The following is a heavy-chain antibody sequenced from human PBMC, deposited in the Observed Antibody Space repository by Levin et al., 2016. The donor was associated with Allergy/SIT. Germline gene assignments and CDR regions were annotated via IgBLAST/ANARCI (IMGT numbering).Heavy chain of an antibody. J-gene: IGHJ5*02. CDR2: IYPGDSDT. D-gene: IGHD3-10*01. V-gene: IGHV5-51*01. CDR3: ARRTIIRGVSNWFDP. CDR1: GYTFTTYW. Sequence: ESLKISCKGSGYTFTTYWIGWVRQMPGKGLEWMGIIYPGDSDTRYSPSFQGQVTISADKSISTAYLQWSSLKASDTAMYYCARRTIIRGVSNWFDPWGQGTLVTVSS.